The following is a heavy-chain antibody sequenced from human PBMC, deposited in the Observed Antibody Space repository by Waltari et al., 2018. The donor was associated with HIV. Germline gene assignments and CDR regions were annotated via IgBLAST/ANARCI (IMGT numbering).Heavy chain of an antibody. V-gene: IGHV1-18*01. CDR1: GYMFTNFG. CDR2: ISNYNGNT. J-gene: IGHJ3*02. Sequence: QGHLVQSGAEMRKPGASVRVSCEASGYMFTNFGISWVRQAPGQGLEWMGRISNYNGNTNYAQKFRGRVTMTTDPSVSTAYMELRTLKSDYTATYYCAREGTFDIWGQGTMVTVSS. CDR3: AREGTFDI.